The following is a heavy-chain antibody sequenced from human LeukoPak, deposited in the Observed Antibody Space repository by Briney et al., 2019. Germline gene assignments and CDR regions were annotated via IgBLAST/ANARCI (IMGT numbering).Heavy chain of an antibody. V-gene: IGHV1-46*01. CDR2: INPSGGST. J-gene: IGHJ5*02. Sequence: PGASVKVSCKASGYTFTSYYMHWVRQAPGQGLEWMGIINPSGGSTSYAQKFQGRVTMTRDTSTSTAYMELRSLRSDDTAVYYCARDLYRDSLPVSWFDPWGQGTLVTVSS. CDR3: ARDLYRDSLPVSWFDP. CDR1: GYTFTSYY. D-gene: IGHD4-11*01.